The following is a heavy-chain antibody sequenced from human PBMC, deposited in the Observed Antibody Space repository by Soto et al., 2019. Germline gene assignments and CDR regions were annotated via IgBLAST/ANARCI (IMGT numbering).Heavy chain of an antibody. D-gene: IGHD1-26*01. CDR1: GGSFSGYY. CDR2: INHSGST. CDR3: ARERRGSY. Sequence: PSETLSLTCAVYGGSFSGYYWSWIRQPPGKGLEWIGEINHSGSTNYNPSLKSRVTISVDTSKNQFSLKLSSVTAADTAVYYCARERRGSYWGQGTLVTVSS. V-gene: IGHV4-34*01. J-gene: IGHJ4*02.